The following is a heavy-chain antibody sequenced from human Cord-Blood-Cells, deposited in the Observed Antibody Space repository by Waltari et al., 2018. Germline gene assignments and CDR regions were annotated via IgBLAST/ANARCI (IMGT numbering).Heavy chain of an antibody. D-gene: IGHD4-17*01. Sequence: QVQLVESGGGVVQPGGSLRLSCAASGFTFSSYGMHWVRQAPGKGLEGVAFLRYDGSNKYYADSVKGRFTISRDNSKNTLYLQMNSLRAEDTAVYYCAKMGSTVLNWFDPWGQGTLVTVSS. V-gene: IGHV3-30*02. J-gene: IGHJ5*02. CDR3: AKMGSTVLNWFDP. CDR1: GFTFSSYG. CDR2: LRYDGSNK.